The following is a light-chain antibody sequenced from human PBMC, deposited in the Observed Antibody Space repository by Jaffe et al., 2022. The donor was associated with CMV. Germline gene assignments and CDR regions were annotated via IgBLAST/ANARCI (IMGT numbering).Light chain of an antibody. Sequence: NFMLTQPHSVSESPGKTLTISCTRSSGSIASNYVQWYQQRPGSAPTTVIYEDEQRPSGVPDRFSGSIDRSSNSASLTISGLKTEDEADYYCQSYDSTNLWVFGGGTKLTVL. CDR2: EDE. CDR1: SGSIASNY. J-gene: IGLJ3*02. CDR3: QSYDSTNLWV. V-gene: IGLV6-57*04.